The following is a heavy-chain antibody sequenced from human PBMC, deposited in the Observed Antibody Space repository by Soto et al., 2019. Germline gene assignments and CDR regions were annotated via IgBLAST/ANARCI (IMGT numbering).Heavy chain of an antibody. CDR2: INPNSGGT. D-gene: IGHD6-13*01. Sequence: ASVKVSCKTSGYTFTGYHIHWVRQAPGQGLEWMGWINPNSGGTNYAQRFQGRVTMTRDTSISTAYMELSRLRSDDTAVYFCARDSGAGSSWSADLDAFNLWGQGTMVTVSS. J-gene: IGHJ3*01. CDR3: ARDSGAGSSWSADLDAFNL. CDR1: GYTFTGYH. V-gene: IGHV1-2*02.